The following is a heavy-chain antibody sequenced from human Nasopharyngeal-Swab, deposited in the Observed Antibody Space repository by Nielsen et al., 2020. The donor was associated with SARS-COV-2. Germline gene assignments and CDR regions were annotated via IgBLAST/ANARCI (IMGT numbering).Heavy chain of an antibody. J-gene: IGHJ4*02. Sequence: GESLKISCAASGFTFSSYGMHWVRQAPGKGLEWVAVIWYDGSNKYYADSVKGRFTISRDNAKNSLYLQMNSLRAEDTAVYYCARDQRLPVGFDYWGQGTLVTVSS. V-gene: IGHV3-33*01. CDR1: GFTFSSYG. D-gene: IGHD4-23*01. CDR3: ARDQRLPVGFDY. CDR2: IWYDGSNK.